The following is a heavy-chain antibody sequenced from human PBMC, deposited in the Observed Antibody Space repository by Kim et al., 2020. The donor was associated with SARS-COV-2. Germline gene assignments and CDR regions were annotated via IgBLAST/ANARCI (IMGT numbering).Heavy chain of an antibody. CDR1: GYTFTDSP. J-gene: IGHJ5*02. D-gene: IGHD3-10*01. V-gene: IGHV7-4-1*01. CDR2: INPNTGKP. CDR3: AKEITGGTSYRVHWFHT. Sequence: ASVKVSCKASGYTFTDSPISWVRQAPGQGLEWMGWINPNTGKPTYAQAFTGRVVFSLDSSATTAYLQIDSVETEDTAVYYCAKEITGGTSYRVHWFHTWGRGPLVPVSS.